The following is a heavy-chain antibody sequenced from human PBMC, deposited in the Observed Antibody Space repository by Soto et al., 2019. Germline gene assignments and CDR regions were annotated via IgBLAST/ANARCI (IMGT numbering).Heavy chain of an antibody. CDR3: TRVSYLVRGFNHIPYGMDV. CDR1: GYTFISYG. J-gene: IGHJ6*02. D-gene: IGHD3-10*01. Sequence: VQVVQSGTEVKKPGASVKVSCKTSGYTFISYGISWVRQAPGQGLEWLGWISGHTGNTDYAQKFQDRVTMTTDTSTTTAYMELRSLRSDDTAVYYCTRVSYLVRGFNHIPYGMDVWGQGPTVTVSS. CDR2: ISGHTGNT. V-gene: IGHV1-18*01.